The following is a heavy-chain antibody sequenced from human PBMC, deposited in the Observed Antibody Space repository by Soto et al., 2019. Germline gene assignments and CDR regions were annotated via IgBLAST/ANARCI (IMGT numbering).Heavy chain of an antibody. CDR1: GGSISSYY. D-gene: IGHD2-2*01. J-gene: IGHJ6*02. CDR2: IYTSGST. CDR3: ARDEVVVVPAALKSSRLYYYYGMDV. V-gene: IGHV4-4*07. Sequence: PSETLSLTCTVSGGSISSYYWSWIRQPAGKGLEWIGRIYTSGSTNYNPSLKSRVTMSVDTSKNQFSLKLSSVTAADTAVYYCARDEVVVVPAALKSSRLYYYYGMDVWGQGTTVTVSS.